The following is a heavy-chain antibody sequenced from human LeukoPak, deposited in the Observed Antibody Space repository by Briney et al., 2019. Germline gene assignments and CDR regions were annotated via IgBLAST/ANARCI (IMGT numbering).Heavy chain of an antibody. CDR2: INHSGST. CDR1: GGSVSSGSYY. V-gene: IGHV4-39*07. J-gene: IGHJ4*02. D-gene: IGHD3-22*01. CDR3: ARTDSSGYYYRRWFFFDY. Sequence: SETLSLTCTVSGGSVSSGSYYWSWIRQPPGKGLEWIGEINHSGSTNYNPSLKSRVTISVDTSKNQFSLKLSSVTAADTAVYYCARTDSSGYYYRRWFFFDYWGQGTLVTVSS.